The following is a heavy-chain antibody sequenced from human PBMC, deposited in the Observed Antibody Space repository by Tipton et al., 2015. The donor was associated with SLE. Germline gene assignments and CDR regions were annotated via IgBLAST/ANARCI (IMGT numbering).Heavy chain of an antibody. CDR2: IYYSGST. D-gene: IGHD2-2*01. CDR3: ARRRGLVVVVPAAMEGFDP. V-gene: IGHV4-61*08. CDR1: GGSISSGGYY. Sequence: TLSLTCTVSGGSISSGGYYWSWIRQPPGKGLEWIGYIYYSGSTNYNPSLKSRVTISVDTSKNQFSLKLSSVTAADTAVYYCARRRGLVVVVPAAMEGFDPWGQGTLVTVSS. J-gene: IGHJ5*02.